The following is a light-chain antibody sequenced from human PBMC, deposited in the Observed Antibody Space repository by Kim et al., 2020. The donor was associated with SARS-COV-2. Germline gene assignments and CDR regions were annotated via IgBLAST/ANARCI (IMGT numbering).Light chain of an antibody. CDR1: SSNIGSNY. V-gene: IGLV1-47*01. CDR2: RNN. Sequence: RVTISCSGSSSNIGSNYVYWYQQRPGTAPKLLIYRNNQRPSGVPDRFSGSKSGTSASLAISGLRSEDEADYYCAAWDDSLSGPWVFGGGTQLTVL. CDR3: AAWDDSLSGPWV. J-gene: IGLJ3*02.